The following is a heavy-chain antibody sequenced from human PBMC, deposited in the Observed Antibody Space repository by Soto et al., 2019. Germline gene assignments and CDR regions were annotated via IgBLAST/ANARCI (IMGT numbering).Heavy chain of an antibody. V-gene: IGHV3-30-3*01. CDR3: ASPIPCSGGRCYHP. J-gene: IGHJ4*02. CDR2: ISYDGSNK. D-gene: IGHD2-15*01. CDR1: GFTFSSYA. Sequence: QVQLVESGGGVVQPGRSLRLSCAASGFTFSSYAMHWVRQARGKGLEWVAVISYDGSNKYYADSVKGRFTISRDNSKNTLYLQMNSLRAEDTAVYYCASPIPCSGGRCYHPGGQGTLVTVSS.